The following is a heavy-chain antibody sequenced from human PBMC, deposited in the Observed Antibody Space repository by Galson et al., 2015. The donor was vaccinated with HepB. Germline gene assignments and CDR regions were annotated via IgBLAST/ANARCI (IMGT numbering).Heavy chain of an antibody. CDR2: IRSKDKSFAT. CDR3: TRVRNDFWSGDQNLNFDF. J-gene: IGHJ4*02. Sequence: SLRLSCAASGFTFSGSAVHWVRQASGKGLEWVGRIRSKDKSFATEFAASVAGRFSISRDDAMNTAYLHMNSLKTDDTAVYYCTRVRNDFWSGDQNLNFDFWGQGTQVTVSP. D-gene: IGHD3-3*01. V-gene: IGHV3-73*01. CDR1: GFTFSGSA.